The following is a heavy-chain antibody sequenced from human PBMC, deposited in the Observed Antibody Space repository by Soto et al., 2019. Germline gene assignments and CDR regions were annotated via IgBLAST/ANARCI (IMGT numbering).Heavy chain of an antibody. CDR1: GFTFSYYW. D-gene: IGHD3-16*01. V-gene: IGHV3-74*01. J-gene: IGHJ3*01. CDR2: IHSDGSST. CDR3: ARGDRGAFDL. Sequence: EVQLVESGGGLVRPGGSLRLSCAASGFTFSYYWMHWVRQAPGKGLVWVSRIHSDGSSTTYADFVKGRFIISRDNAMNTVDLQMNSVRVEETAAYYCARGDRGAFDLWGQGTVVTVSS.